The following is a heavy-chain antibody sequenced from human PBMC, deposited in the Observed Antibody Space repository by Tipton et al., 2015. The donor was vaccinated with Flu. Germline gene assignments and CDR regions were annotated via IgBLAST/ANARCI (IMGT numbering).Heavy chain of an antibody. V-gene: IGHV3-49*04. CDR2: IRNKGYSGTT. CDR1: GFTFSDLY. CDR3: SRGFIEYNWNYGYFDY. D-gene: IGHD1-7*01. Sequence: SLRLSCAASGFTFSDLYMDWVRQAPGKGLEWVGFIRNKGYSGTTEYAASVKGRFTISRDDSKNIAYLQMNSLKTEDTAVYYCSRGFIEYNWNYGYFDYWGQGTLVTVSS. J-gene: IGHJ4*02.